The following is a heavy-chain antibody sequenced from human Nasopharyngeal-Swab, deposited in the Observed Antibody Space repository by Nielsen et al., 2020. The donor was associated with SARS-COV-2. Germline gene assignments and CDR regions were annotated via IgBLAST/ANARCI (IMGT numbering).Heavy chain of an antibody. D-gene: IGHD4-11*01. V-gene: IGHV3-30*18. J-gene: IGHJ4*02. CDR1: GFTFSSYG. Sequence: GESLKISCAASGFTFSSYGMHWVRQAPGKGLEWVAVISYDGSNKYYADSVKGRFTISRDNSKNTLYLQMNSLRAEDTAVYYCAKDLHLTSDYIHYASFDYWGQGTLVTVSS. CDR3: AKDLHLTSDYIHYASFDY. CDR2: ISYDGSNK.